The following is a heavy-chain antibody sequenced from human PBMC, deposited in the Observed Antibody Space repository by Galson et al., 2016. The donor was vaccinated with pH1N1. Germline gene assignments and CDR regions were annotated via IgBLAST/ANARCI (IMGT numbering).Heavy chain of an antibody. CDR2: TYYRSKWYN. CDR1: GDSVSSTTCA. J-gene: IGHJ6*02. V-gene: IGHV6-1*01. CDR3: ARDRGSTLFHNYGMDV. Sequence: CAISGDSVSSTTCAWDWIRQSPSRGLEWLGRTYYRSKWYNEYAVYVQSRITINPDTSKNQLSLHLNSVTPEDTAVYYCARDRGSTLFHNYGMDVWGQGTTVIVSS. D-gene: IGHD3-10*01.